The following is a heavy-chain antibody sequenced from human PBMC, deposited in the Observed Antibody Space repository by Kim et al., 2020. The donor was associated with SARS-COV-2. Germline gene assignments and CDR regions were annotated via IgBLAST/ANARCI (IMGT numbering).Heavy chain of an antibody. Sequence: GGSLRLSCAASGFTFSGSAMHWVRQASGKGLEWVGRIRSKANSYATAYAASVKGRFTISRDDSKNTAYLQMNSLKTEDTAVYYCTIAGKGRASDYWGQGTLVTVSS. J-gene: IGHJ4*02. V-gene: IGHV3-73*01. CDR2: IRSKANSYAT. CDR1: GFTFSGSA. CDR3: TIAGKGRASDY.